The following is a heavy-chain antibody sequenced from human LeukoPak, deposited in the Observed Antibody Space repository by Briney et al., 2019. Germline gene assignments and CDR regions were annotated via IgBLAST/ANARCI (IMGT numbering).Heavy chain of an antibody. J-gene: IGHJ4*02. CDR1: GFSFGDYA. CDR2: ISSKAFGATP. CDR3: TRNTVTVHFDY. D-gene: IGHD4-17*01. Sequence: GGSLRLSCTSVGFSFGDYAVSWFRQAPGKGREWVGYISSKAFGATPQYAPSVRGRFTISRDDSKSIAHLQMNSLKTEDTAVYYCTRNTVTVHFDYWGQGTPVTVSS. V-gene: IGHV3-49*03.